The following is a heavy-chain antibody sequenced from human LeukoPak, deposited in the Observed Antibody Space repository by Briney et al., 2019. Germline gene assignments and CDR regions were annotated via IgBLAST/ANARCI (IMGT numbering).Heavy chain of an antibody. V-gene: IGHV4-61*02. Sequence: SQTLSLTCTVSGGSISSGSYYWSWIRQPAGKGLEWIGRIYTSGSTNNNPSLKSRVTISVDTSKNQFSLKLSSVTAADTAVYYCAGTYSSSDYWGQGTLVTVSS. J-gene: IGHJ4*02. CDR3: AGTYSSSDY. D-gene: IGHD6-6*01. CDR2: IYTSGST. CDR1: GGSISSGSYY.